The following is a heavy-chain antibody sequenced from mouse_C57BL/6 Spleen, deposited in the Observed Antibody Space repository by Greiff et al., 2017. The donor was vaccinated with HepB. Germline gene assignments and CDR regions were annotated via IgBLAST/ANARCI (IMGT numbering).Heavy chain of an antibody. Sequence: QVHVKQPGAELVKPGASVKMSCKASGYTFTSYWITWVKQRPGQGLEWIGDIYPGSGSTNYNEKLKSKATLTVDTSSSTAYMQLSSLTSEDAAVYYCARDDVRYFDVWGTGTTVTVSS. CDR2: IYPGSGST. CDR3: ARDDVRYFDV. J-gene: IGHJ1*03. CDR1: GYTFTSYW. D-gene: IGHD2-12*01. V-gene: IGHV1-55*01.